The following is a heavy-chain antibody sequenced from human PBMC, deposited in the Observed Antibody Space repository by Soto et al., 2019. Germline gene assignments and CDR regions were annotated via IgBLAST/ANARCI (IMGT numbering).Heavy chain of an antibody. V-gene: IGHV3-7*01. Sequence: GGSLRLSCAASGFVFRSYWMIWVRQAPGKGLEWVANINQDGSEKYYVDSVRGRFIISRDNAENSLYLQMNGLRAEDTALYYCARDGVAAGLYLDNWGQGTLVTVSS. CDR2: INQDGSEK. CDR3: ARDGVAAGLYLDN. CDR1: GFVFRSYW. D-gene: IGHD6-19*01. J-gene: IGHJ4*02.